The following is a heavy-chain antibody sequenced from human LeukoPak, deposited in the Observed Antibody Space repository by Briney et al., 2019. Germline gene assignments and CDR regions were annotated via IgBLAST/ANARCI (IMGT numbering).Heavy chain of an antibody. D-gene: IGHD3-10*01. CDR2: ISPNSAGA. CDR1: GYTFTAFK. Sequence: ASVKVSCKASGYTFTAFKIHWVRQAPGQGLEWMGWISPNSAGADYALKFQGRVTMTEDTSTDTAYMELSSLRSEDTAVYFCATDYYGSGSYSPQAFDIWGQGTMVTVSS. CDR3: ATDYYGSGSYSPQAFDI. V-gene: IGHV1-2*02. J-gene: IGHJ3*02.